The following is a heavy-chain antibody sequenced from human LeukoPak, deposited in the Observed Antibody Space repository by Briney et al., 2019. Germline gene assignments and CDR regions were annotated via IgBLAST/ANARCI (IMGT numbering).Heavy chain of an antibody. J-gene: IGHJ4*02. CDR1: GGSISSGGYS. V-gene: IGHV4-30-2*01. Sequence: SETLSPTCAVSGGSISSGGYSWSWIRQPPGKGLEWIGYIYHSGSTYYNPPLKSRVTISVDRSKNQFSLKLSSVTAADTAVYYCARERLRDGYKTAWFDYWGQGTLVTVSS. CDR2: IYHSGST. D-gene: IGHD5-24*01. CDR3: ARERLRDGYKTAWFDY.